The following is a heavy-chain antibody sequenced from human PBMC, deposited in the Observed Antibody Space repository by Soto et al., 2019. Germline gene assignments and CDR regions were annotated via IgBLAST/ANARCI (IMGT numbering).Heavy chain of an antibody. CDR3: ARRYYGSGTYFDY. V-gene: IGHV1-69*08. D-gene: IGHD3-10*01. Sequence: SVKVSCKASGGGNLRDYRTTWVRRAPGQGLEWMGWIIPKLGSANYAQNFQGQVTISADKSISTAYLQWSSLKSSDTAMYYCARRYYGSGTYFDYWGQGTLVTVSS. CDR1: GGGNLRDYR. J-gene: IGHJ4*02. CDR2: IIPKLGSA.